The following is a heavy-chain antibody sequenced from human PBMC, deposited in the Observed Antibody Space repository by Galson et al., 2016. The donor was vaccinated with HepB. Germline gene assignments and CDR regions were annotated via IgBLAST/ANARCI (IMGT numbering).Heavy chain of an antibody. Sequence: SLRLSCAASGFTFSSYAMSWVRQAPGKGLERVSTISGTGYNTYYADSQKGRFTISRDNSKNTLYLQMNSLRAEDTAVYYCAKSQPGYSSGWYTLPIDAFDIWGQGTMVTVSS. J-gene: IGHJ3*02. CDR3: AKSQPGYSSGWYTLPIDAFDI. CDR2: ISGTGYNT. V-gene: IGHV3-23*01. D-gene: IGHD6-19*01. CDR1: GFTFSSYA.